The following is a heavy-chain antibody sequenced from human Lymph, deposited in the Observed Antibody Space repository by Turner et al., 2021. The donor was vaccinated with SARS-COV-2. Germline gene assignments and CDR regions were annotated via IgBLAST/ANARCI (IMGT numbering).Heavy chain of an antibody. CDR2: ISISSSTI. J-gene: IGHJ6*02. CDR3: ARDRGGYGAYYYGMDV. D-gene: IGHD2-15*01. V-gene: IGHV3-48*02. CDR1: GLTFSSYS. Sequence: EVQLVESGGGLVQPGGYLRLSCAASGLTFSSYSMNWVRQAPGKGLEWVSYISISSSTIYYADSVKGRFTISRDNAKNSLYLQMNSLRDEDTAVYYCARDRGGYGAYYYGMDVWGQGTTVTVSS.